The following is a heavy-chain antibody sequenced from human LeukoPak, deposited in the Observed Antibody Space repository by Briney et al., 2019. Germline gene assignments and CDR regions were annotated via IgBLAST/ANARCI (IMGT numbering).Heavy chain of an antibody. CDR1: GFSVSGNY. Sequence: GGSLRLSCAASGFSVSGNYISWVRQAPGQGLEWVSVTYGGGSTYYADSVKGRFTISRDNAKNSLYLQMNSLRAEDTAVYFCARDESYSSDYWGQGTLVTVSS. D-gene: IGHD6-13*01. CDR3: ARDESYSSDY. CDR2: TYGGGST. J-gene: IGHJ4*02. V-gene: IGHV3-53*01.